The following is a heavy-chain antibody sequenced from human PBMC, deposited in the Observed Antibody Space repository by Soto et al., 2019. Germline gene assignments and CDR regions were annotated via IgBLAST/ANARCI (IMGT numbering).Heavy chain of an antibody. V-gene: IGHV4-39*01. D-gene: IGHD3-16*01. CDR2: IYYSGST. J-gene: IGHJ6*03. CDR1: GGSISSSSYY. Sequence: PSETLSLTCTVSGGSISSSSYYWGWIRQPPGKGLEWIGSIYYSGSTYYNPSLKSRVTISVDTSKNQFSLKLSSVTAADTAVYYCARARGEWSTYHYYYYYYMDVWGEGTTVTVSS. CDR3: ARARGEWSTYHYYYYYYMDV.